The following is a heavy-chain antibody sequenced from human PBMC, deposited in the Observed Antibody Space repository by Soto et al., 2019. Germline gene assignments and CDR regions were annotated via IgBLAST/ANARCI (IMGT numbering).Heavy chain of an antibody. CDR2: IYYAGST. CDR1: GGSINNYY. Sequence: QVQLQESGPGLVKPSETLSLTCTVSGGSINNYYWSWIRQPPGKGLEFIGYIYYAGSTTYNPSLKSPVXXXVXXSKNQFSLKLTSVTAADTAVYYCARLGGYYQALDSWGQGTLLTVSS. CDR3: ARLGGYYQALDS. D-gene: IGHD3-22*01. V-gene: IGHV4-59*08. J-gene: IGHJ4*02.